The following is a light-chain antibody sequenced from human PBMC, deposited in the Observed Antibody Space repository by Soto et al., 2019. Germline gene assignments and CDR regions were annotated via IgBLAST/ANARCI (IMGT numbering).Light chain of an antibody. V-gene: IGKV3-20*01. CDR3: QQYESSPPSYT. CDR1: QSLTSSY. CDR2: GAS. J-gene: IGKJ2*01. Sequence: EIVLTQSPGTLSLSPGERATLSCRASQSLTSSYLAWHQQKPGQAPRLLIYGASSRSTGIRDRFSGSGAGTDFTLTISRLELEDFAVYYCQQYESSPPSYTFGQGTKLEIK.